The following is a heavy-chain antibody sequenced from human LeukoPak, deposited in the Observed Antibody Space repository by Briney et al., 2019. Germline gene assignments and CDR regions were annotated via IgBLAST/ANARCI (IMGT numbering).Heavy chain of an antibody. CDR3: ARDSPDYSIGYYYYGMDV. CDR2: ISSSGSTT. V-gene: IGHV3-11*01. CDR1: GLTFSDYY. D-gene: IGHD4-11*01. J-gene: IGHJ6*02. Sequence: PGGSLRLSCAASGLTFSDYYMSWIRQAPGKGLEWVSYISSSGSTTHYADSVKGRFTISRDNAKNSLYLQMNSLRAEDTAVYYCARDSPDYSIGYYYYGMDVWGQRTTVTVSS.